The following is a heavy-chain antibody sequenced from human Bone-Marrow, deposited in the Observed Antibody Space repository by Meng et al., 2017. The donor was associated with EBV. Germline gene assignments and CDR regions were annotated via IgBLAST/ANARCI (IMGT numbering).Heavy chain of an antibody. CDR3: ARGEYSSSWSIDY. Sequence: EVQLVESGGGLVKPGGSLRFSCAASGFTFSSYSMNWVRQAPGKGLEWVSSISSSSSYIYYADSVKGRFTISRDNAKNSLYLQMNSLRAEDTAVYYCARGEYSSSWSIDYWGQGTRVTVAS. J-gene: IGHJ4*02. CDR1: GFTFSSYS. CDR2: ISSSSSYI. D-gene: IGHD6-13*01. V-gene: IGHV3-21*01.